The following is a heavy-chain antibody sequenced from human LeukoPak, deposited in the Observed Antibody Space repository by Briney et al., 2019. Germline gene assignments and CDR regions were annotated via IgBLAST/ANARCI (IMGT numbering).Heavy chain of an antibody. V-gene: IGHV1-18*01. CDR3: ARAGPGSGWYFDY. Sequence: ASVTVSCTASAHDFTILGITWVRRAPGQGLDWMAWISPYNGNTRYAQKFQGRVAMTTDTSTTTAYMELRGLRFNDTAVYYCARAGPGSGWYFDYWGQGTLVTVSS. CDR1: AHDFTILG. D-gene: IGHD6-19*01. CDR2: ISPYNGNT. J-gene: IGHJ4*02.